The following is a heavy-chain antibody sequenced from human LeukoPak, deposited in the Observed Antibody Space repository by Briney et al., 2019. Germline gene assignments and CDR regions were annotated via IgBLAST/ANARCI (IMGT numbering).Heavy chain of an antibody. CDR3: AKEIVGAPTPGAY. V-gene: IGHV4-4*02. CDR1: TDSITSNW. CDR2: VHKSGST. Sequence: PSETLSLTCAVSTDSITSNWWSWVRQPPGKGLEWIGEVHKSGSTNYYPSLQSRVTISIDKSKNQIALELTSVTAADTAVYYCAKEIVGAPTPGAYWGQRIMVADSS. D-gene: IGHD1-26*01. J-gene: IGHJ4*02.